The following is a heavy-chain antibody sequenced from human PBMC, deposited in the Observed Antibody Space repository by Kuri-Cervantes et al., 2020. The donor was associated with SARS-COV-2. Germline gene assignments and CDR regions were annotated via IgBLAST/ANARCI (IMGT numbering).Heavy chain of an antibody. CDR3: AKDADYYDSGGDGMDV. Sequence: GGSLRLSCAASGFTFSSYARHWVRQAPGKGLEWVAVISYDGSNKYYADSVKGRFTISRDNSKNTLYLQMNSLRAEDTAVYYCAKDADYYDSGGDGMDVWGQGTTVTVSS. J-gene: IGHJ6*02. V-gene: IGHV3-30-3*01. D-gene: IGHD3-22*01. CDR1: GFTFSSYA. CDR2: ISYDGSNK.